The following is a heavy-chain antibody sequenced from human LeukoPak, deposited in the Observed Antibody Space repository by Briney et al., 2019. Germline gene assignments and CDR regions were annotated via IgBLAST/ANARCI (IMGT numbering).Heavy chain of an antibody. Sequence: ASVKVSCKASGYTFTSYYMHWVRQAPGQGLEWMGIINPSGGSTSYAQKFQGRVTMTRDTSTSTVYMELSSLRSEDTAVYYCARDSAPYYYGSGSYYNVGRDFDYWGQGTLVTVSS. V-gene: IGHV1-46*01. D-gene: IGHD3-10*01. CDR3: ARDSAPYYYGSGSYYNVGRDFDY. CDR1: GYTFTSYY. CDR2: INPSGGST. J-gene: IGHJ4*02.